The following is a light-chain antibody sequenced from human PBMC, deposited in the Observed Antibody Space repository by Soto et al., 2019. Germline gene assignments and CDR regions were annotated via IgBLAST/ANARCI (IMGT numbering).Light chain of an antibody. CDR1: QSVSSSY. V-gene: IGKV3-20*01. CDR3: QQFDTSPRT. Sequence: EIVLTQSPGTLSLSPGERATLSCRASQSVSSSYLAWYQHKPGQAPRLLIYGASSRATGIPDRFSGSGSGTDFTLTSSRLDPEDFAVYYCQQFDTSPRTFGQGTKVEIK. CDR2: GAS. J-gene: IGKJ1*01.